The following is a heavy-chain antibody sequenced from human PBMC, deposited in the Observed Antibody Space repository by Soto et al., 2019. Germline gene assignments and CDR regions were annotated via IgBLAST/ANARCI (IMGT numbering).Heavy chain of an antibody. CDR1: GYTFTSYG. V-gene: IGHV1-18*04. D-gene: IGHD3-10*01. CDR2: ISGYNGNT. Sequence: QVQLVQSGAEVKKPGASVKVSCKASGYTFTSYGVSWVRQAPGPGLEWMGWISGYNGNTNYAQKLQGRVIMTTDTSTSTAYVELRRLRSDETAVYYCARAGKYYYGSGSPYYYGMDVWGQGITVTVSS. J-gene: IGHJ6*02. CDR3: ARAGKYYYGSGSPYYYGMDV.